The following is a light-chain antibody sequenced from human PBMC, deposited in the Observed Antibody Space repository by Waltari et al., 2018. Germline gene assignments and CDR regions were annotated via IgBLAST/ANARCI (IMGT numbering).Light chain of an antibody. J-gene: IGKJ2*01. V-gene: IGKV3-15*01. Sequence: ETVMTQSPAILSVSPGESATLSCRASQSIKRHLDWYQQTPGQDPRLLIYGASTRAAGIPARFSGGGSGTEFILTISSLQSEDFATYHCQQYNNWPLYTFGQGTKLEI. CDR1: QSIKRH. CDR3: QQYNNWPLYT. CDR2: GAS.